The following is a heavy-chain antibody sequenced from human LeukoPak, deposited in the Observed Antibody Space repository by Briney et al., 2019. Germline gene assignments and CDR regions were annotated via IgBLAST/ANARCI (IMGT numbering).Heavy chain of an antibody. Sequence: SETLSLTCAVYGASFSGYYWSWIRQPPGKGLEWIGEINHSGSTNYNPSLKSRVTISVDTSKNQFSLKLSSVTAADTAVYYCARGPSTYYYDSSGYYDYWGQGTLVTVSS. CDR2: INHSGST. D-gene: IGHD3-22*01. CDR3: ARGPSTYYYDSSGYYDY. J-gene: IGHJ4*02. CDR1: GASFSGYY. V-gene: IGHV4-34*01.